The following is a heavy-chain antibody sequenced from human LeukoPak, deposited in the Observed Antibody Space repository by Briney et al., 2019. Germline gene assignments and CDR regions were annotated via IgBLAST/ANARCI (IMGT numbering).Heavy chain of an antibody. CDR1: GYTFTSYY. D-gene: IGHD3-16*01. Sequence: ASVKVSCKASGYTFTSYYMHWVRQAPGQGLEWMGIINPSGGSTSYAQNFQGRVTMTRDTSTSTVYMELSSLRSEDTAVYYCARARFSPGFFDYWGQGTLVTVSS. V-gene: IGHV1-46*01. J-gene: IGHJ4*02. CDR3: ARARFSPGFFDY. CDR2: INPSGGST.